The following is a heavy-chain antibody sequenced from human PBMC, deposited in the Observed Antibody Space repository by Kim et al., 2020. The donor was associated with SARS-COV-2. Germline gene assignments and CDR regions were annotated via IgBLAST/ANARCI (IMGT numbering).Heavy chain of an antibody. Sequence: SETLSLTCAVYGGSFSGYYWSWIRQPPGKGLEWIGEINHSGSTNYNPSLKSRVTISVDTSKNQFSLKLSSVTAADTAVYYCARMGGYDSDWGQGTLVTVSS. CDR2: INHSGST. CDR3: ARMGGYDSD. CDR1: GGSFSGYY. D-gene: IGHD5-12*01. J-gene: IGHJ4*02. V-gene: IGHV4-34*01.